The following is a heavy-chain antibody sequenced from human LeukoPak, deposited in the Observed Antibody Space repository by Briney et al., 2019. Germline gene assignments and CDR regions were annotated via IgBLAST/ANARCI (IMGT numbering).Heavy chain of an antibody. J-gene: IGHJ4*02. D-gene: IGHD2-2*01. CDR1: GFTFIGQN. Sequence: GGSLRLSCAASGFTFIGQNMNWVRQALGKGLEWVSAISGSGGSTYYADSAKGRFTISRDNSKNTLYLQMNSLRAEDTAVYYCAKVLGAAAILYFDYWGQGTLVTVSS. CDR3: AKVLGAAAILYFDY. V-gene: IGHV3-23*01. CDR2: ISGSGGST.